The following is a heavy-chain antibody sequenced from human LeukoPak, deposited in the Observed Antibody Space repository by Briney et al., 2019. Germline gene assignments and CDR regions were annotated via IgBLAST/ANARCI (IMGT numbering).Heavy chain of an antibody. CDR3: ARQRGGQYEDGFDI. D-gene: IGHD2-8*01. Sequence: ASVKVSCKASGYAFTSYYMHWVRQAPGQGLEWMGIINPSGGSTSYAQKFQGRVTMTRDMSTSADYMELSSLRSEDTAVYYCARQRGGQYEDGFDIWGQGTMVTVSS. CDR2: INPSGGST. CDR1: GYAFTSYY. V-gene: IGHV1-46*01. J-gene: IGHJ3*02.